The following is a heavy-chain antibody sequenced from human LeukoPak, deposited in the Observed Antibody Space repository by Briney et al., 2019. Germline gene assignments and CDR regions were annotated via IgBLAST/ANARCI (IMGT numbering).Heavy chain of an antibody. D-gene: IGHD3/OR15-3a*01. V-gene: IGHV1-8*02. CDR2: MNPNSGNI. J-gene: IGHJ6*03. CDR3: ARDLRGLYYYHHMDV. CDR1: GYTFTSYD. Sequence: ASVKVSCKASGYTFTSYDISWVRQASGQGLEWMGWMNPNSGNIVYAQKFQGRVTMTRNTSISTAYMELSSLRSEDTAVYYCARDLRGLYYYHHMDVWGEGTTVTISS.